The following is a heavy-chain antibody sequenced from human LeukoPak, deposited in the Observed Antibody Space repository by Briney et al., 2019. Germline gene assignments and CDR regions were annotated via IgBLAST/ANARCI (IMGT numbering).Heavy chain of an antibody. D-gene: IGHD2-2*01. CDR2: IKQDGSEK. CDR1: GFTFSSYW. J-gene: IGHJ3*02. Sequence: PGGSLRLASAAYGFTFSSYWMSWVRQAPGKGLEWVANIKQDGSEKYYVDSVKGRFTISRDNAKNSLYLQMNSLRAEDTAVYYCARDCSSTSCYDAFDIWGQGTMVTVSS. CDR3: ARDCSSTSCYDAFDI. V-gene: IGHV3-7*01.